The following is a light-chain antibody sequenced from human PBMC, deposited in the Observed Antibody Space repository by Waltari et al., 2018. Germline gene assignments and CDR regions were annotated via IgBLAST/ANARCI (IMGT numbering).Light chain of an antibody. J-gene: IGLJ1*01. CDR3: SSYAGDITLL. Sequence: QSALTQPATVSGSPGQSITISCTGTSSAFGGYNYVSWYQQHPGKAPKLLISEVSNRPSGVSNRFPGSKSGNTASLTISGLQTEDEADYYCSSYAGDITLLFGTGTKVSVL. CDR2: EVS. V-gene: IGLV2-14*01. CDR1: SSAFGGYNY.